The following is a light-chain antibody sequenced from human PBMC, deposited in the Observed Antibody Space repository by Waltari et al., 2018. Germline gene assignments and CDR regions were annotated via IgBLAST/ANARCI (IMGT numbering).Light chain of an antibody. CDR1: ASEVGNFNF. CDR2: DDN. J-gene: IGLJ3*02. Sequence: FPLTHPAPLPGSPGSSTPSPSPGPASEVGNFNFASWYQQYPGKAPKVMIYDDNRRPSGVSDRFSGSKSGNTASLTISGVQAEDEADYYCCSYAGSYTWVFGGGTKLTVL. CDR3: CSYAGSYTWV. V-gene: IGLV2-23*01.